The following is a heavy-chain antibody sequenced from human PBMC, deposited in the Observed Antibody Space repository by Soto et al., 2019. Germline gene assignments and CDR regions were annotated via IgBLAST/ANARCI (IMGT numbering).Heavy chain of an antibody. J-gene: IGHJ5*02. CDR2: IYYSGST. V-gene: IGHV4-61*01. Sequence: QAQLQESGPGLVKTSETLSLTCTVSDGSVSSGNYYWTWIRQPPGKGLEWIGYIYYSGSTNYNPSLKSRVTISVDTSKNQFSLKLTSVSAADTAMYYCARVGVTIRWFDPWGQGTLVTVSP. CDR3: ARVGVTIRWFDP. CDR1: DGSVSSGNYY. D-gene: IGHD1-26*01.